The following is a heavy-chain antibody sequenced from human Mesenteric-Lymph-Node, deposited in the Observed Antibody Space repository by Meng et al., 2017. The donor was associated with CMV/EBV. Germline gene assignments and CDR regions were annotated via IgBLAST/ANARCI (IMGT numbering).Heavy chain of an antibody. Sequence: GGSLRLSCAASGFTFRSYWMTWVRQAPGKGLEWVANIKPDGSEKYYVDSVKGRFTISRDNAKNSLYLQMNSLRAEDTAVYYCARDQQWLALFDYWGQGTLVTVSS. CDR1: GFTFRSYW. D-gene: IGHD6-19*01. V-gene: IGHV3-7*01. CDR2: IKPDGSEK. CDR3: ARDQQWLALFDY. J-gene: IGHJ4*02.